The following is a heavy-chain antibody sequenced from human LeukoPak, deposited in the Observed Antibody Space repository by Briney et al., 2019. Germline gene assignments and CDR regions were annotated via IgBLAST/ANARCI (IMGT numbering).Heavy chain of an antibody. J-gene: IGHJ4*02. V-gene: IGHV3-48*03. CDR3: AKRGVVIRVILVGFHKEAYYFDS. CDR2: ISSSGSTI. Sequence: GGSLRLSCAASGFTFSSYEMNWVRQAPGKGLEGVSYISSSGSTIYYADSVKGRFTISRDNSKNTLYLQMNSLRVEDTAVYFCAKRGVVIRVILVGFHKEAYYFDSWGQGALVTVSS. CDR1: GFTFSSYE. D-gene: IGHD3-22*01.